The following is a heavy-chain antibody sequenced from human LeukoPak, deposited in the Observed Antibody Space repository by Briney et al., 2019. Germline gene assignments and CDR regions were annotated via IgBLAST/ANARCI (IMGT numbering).Heavy chain of an antibody. CDR1: GFTFSSYA. CDR3: ARAEFTYYYDSSGYYFGY. J-gene: IGHJ4*02. CDR2: ISYDGSNK. V-gene: IGHV3-30-3*01. Sequence: PGGSLRLSCAASGFTFSSYAMHWVRQAPGKGLEWVAVISYDGSNKYYADSVKGRFTISRDNSKNTLYLQMNSPRAEDTAVYYCARAEFTYYYDSSGYYFGYWGQGTLVTVSS. D-gene: IGHD3-22*01.